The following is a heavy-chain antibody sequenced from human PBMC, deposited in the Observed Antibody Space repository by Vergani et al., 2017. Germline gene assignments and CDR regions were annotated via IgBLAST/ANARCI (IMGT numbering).Heavy chain of an antibody. V-gene: IGHV4-39*01. D-gene: IGHD3-16*01. J-gene: IGHJ4*02. CDR1: GGSISSSSYY. CDR3: ATRDRGVWGSYGVGDY. Sequence: QLQLQESGPGLVKPSETLSLTCTVPGGSISSSSYYWGWIRQPPGKGLGWIGSIYYSGSTYYNPSLKSRVTISVDTSKNQFSLKLSSVTAADTAVYYCATRDRGVWGSYGVGDYWGQGTLVTVSS. CDR2: IYYSGST.